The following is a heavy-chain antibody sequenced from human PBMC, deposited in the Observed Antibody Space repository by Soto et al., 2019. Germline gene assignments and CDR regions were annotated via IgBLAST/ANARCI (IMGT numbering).Heavy chain of an antibody. Sequence: SETLSLTCTVSGGSISSSSYYWGWIRQPPGKGLEWIGSIYYSGSTYYNPSLKSRVTISVDTSKNQFSLKLSSVTAADTAVYYCARRVRLEGDFYFDYWGQGTQVTVSS. CDR1: GGSISSSSYY. CDR2: IYYSGST. J-gene: IGHJ4*02. V-gene: IGHV4-39*01. CDR3: ARRVRLEGDFYFDY. D-gene: IGHD2-21*02.